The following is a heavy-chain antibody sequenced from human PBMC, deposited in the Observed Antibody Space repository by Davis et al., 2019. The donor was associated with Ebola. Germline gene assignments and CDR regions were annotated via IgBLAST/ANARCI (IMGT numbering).Heavy chain of an antibody. V-gene: IGHV3-23*01. CDR2: ISIGGDST. Sequence: GESLKISCAGSGFTFNRYAMSWVRQAQGKGLEWVSSISIGGDSTHYADSVQGRFTISRDISKKTLYLQMNSLRAEDTAVYYCAKDPGGWTYYFDYWGQGTLVTVSS. CDR1: GFTFNRYA. D-gene: IGHD6-19*01. CDR3: AKDPGGWTYYFDY. J-gene: IGHJ4*02.